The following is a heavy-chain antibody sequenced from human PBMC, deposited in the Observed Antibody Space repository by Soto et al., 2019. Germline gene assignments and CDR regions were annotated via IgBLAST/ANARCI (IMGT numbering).Heavy chain of an antibody. CDR2: IYYSGST. J-gene: IGHJ4*02. CDR1: GGSISSGDYY. Sequence: PSETLSLTSTVSGGSISSGDYYWSWIRQPPGKGLEWIGYIYYSGSTYYNPSLKSRVTILVDSSKNQFSLKLSSVTAADTAVFYCARQYGSLPYYFEYWGQGTLVTVSS. CDR3: ARQYGSLPYYFEY. V-gene: IGHV4-30-4*01. D-gene: IGHD6-6*01.